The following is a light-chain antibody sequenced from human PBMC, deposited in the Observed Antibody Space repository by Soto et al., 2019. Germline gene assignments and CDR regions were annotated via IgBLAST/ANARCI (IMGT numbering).Light chain of an antibody. CDR1: QSVSSSY. Sequence: EIVLTQSPGTLSLSPGERATLSCRASQSVSSSYLAWYQQKPGQAPRLLIYGASSRATGIPDRFSGSGSGTDFTLTISRLEPEDFAVYYCQQYGSSPRTFGQGTQV. CDR3: QQYGSSPRT. V-gene: IGKV3-20*01. J-gene: IGKJ1*01. CDR2: GAS.